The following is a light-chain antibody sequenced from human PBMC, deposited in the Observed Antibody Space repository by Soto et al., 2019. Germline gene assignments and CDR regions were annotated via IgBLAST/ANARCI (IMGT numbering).Light chain of an antibody. J-gene: IGLJ3*02. CDR2: RNI. V-gene: IGLV1-47*01. Sequence: QSVLTQPPSVSGTPGQTVTISCSGSGSNIGTNYVYWYQQLPGRAPKLLIYRNIQRPSGVPDRFSGSESGSSASLAISGLRSEDEADYYCAAWDDSLGGLFGGGTQLTVL. CDR3: AAWDDSLGGL. CDR1: GSNIGTNY.